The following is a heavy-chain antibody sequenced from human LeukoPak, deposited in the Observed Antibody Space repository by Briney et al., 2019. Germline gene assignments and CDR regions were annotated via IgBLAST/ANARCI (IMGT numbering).Heavy chain of an antibody. Sequence: SETLSLTCAVYGGSFSGYYWSWIRQPPGKGLEWIGEINHSGSTNYNPSLKSRVTISVDTSKNQFSLKLSSVTAADTAVYYCASQNYNCSSTSCPRYYYYYCMDVWGKGTTVTVSS. CDR2: INHSGST. J-gene: IGHJ6*03. V-gene: IGHV4-34*01. CDR3: ASQNYNCSSTSCPRYYYYYCMDV. D-gene: IGHD2-2*01. CDR1: GGSFSGYY.